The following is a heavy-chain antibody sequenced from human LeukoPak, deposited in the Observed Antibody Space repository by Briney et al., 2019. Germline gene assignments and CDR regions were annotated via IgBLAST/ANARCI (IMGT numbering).Heavy chain of an antibody. CDR2: INHSGST. CDR1: GGSFSGYY. CDR3: ARVGAPYYDFWSGYPGLDH. Sequence: SETLSLTCAVYGGSFSGYYWSWIRQPPGKGLEWVGEINHSGSTNYNPSLKSRVTISVDTSKNQFSLKLSSVTAADTAVYYCARVGAPYYDFWSGYPGLDHWGQGTLVTVSS. J-gene: IGHJ4*02. D-gene: IGHD3-3*01. V-gene: IGHV4-34*01.